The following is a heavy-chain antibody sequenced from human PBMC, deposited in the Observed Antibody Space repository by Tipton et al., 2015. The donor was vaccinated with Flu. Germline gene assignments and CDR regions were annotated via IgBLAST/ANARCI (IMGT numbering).Heavy chain of an antibody. Sequence: LSLTCAVYGGSFSGYYCSWIRQPPGKGLEWVANINQHGSEKYSVDSVKGRFTISRDNAKNSLHLQMDSLRPEDTAVYYCTRQLDYWGQGALVTVSS. CDR3: TRQLDY. J-gene: IGHJ4*02. CDR1: GGSFSGYY. V-gene: IGHV3-7*01. CDR2: INQHGSEK.